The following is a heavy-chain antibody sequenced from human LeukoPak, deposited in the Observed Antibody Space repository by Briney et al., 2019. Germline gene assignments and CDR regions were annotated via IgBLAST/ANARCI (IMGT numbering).Heavy chain of an antibody. Sequence: SETLSLTCTVSGGAISSYYWSWIRQPPGKGLDWIGYIYYSGSTNYNPSLKSRVTISVDTSKNQFSLKLSSVTAADTAVYCCASLYGSGTKYYMDVWGKGTTVTVSS. D-gene: IGHD3-10*01. V-gene: IGHV4-59*08. CDR1: GGAISSYY. CDR3: ASLYGSGTKYYMDV. J-gene: IGHJ6*03. CDR2: IYYSGST.